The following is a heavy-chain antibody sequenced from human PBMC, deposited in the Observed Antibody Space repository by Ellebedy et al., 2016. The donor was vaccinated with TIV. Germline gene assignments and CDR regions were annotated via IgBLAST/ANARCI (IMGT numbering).Heavy chain of an antibody. V-gene: IGHV3-30*04. CDR1: EFTFRTYA. CDR2: ISFDGSKK. D-gene: IGHD2-2*01. Sequence: GESLKISXAASEFTFRTYAMHWVRQAPGKGLEWVAVISFDGSKKYHADSVKGRFTISRDNSKNTLYLQMNSLRAEDTAVYYCARDTCSGTTCSLDPWGQGTLVTVSS. J-gene: IGHJ5*02. CDR3: ARDTCSGTTCSLDP.